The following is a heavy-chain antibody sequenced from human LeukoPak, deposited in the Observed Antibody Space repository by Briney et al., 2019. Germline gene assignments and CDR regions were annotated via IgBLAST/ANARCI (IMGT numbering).Heavy chain of an antibody. J-gene: IGHJ4*02. CDR1: RFTLSTTA. D-gene: IGHD1-20*01. Sequence: QRLFYAAPRFTLSTTAMQWVPQASGKALEYVTAITSDGGCTYYANSVTGRFTDYRDNSKNTLYLQMGSLRTEDMGGYYCSRGRNCLSGVGDYWGQGTRVTVS. V-gene: IGHV3-64*01. CDR2: ITSDGGCT. CDR3: SRGRNCLSGVGDY.